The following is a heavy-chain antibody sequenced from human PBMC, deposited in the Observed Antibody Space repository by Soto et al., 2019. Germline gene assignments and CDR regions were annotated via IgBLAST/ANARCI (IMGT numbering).Heavy chain of an antibody. D-gene: IGHD1-26*01. J-gene: IGHJ6*02. Sequence: EGSVRLSCSASGFTFSSYGMHWVRQAPGKGLEWVALISYDGNNKYYADSVKGRFTIARDNSKNTLFLEMNSLRTEDTAVYYCAKDIEEVVYYYGMDVWGQGTTVTVSS. V-gene: IGHV3-30*18. CDR1: GFTFSSYG. CDR2: ISYDGNNK. CDR3: AKDIEEVVYYYGMDV.